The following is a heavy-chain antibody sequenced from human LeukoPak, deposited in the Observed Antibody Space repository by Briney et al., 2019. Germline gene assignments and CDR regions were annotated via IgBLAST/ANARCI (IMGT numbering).Heavy chain of an antibody. CDR3: ASDGYSGSYRGSYH. CDR1: GGTFSSYA. Sequence: GASVKVSCKASGGTFSSYAISWVRQAPGQGLEWMGRIIPIFGIANYAQKFQGRVTITADKSTSTAYMELSSLRSEDTAVYYCASDGYSGSYRGSYHWGQGTLVTVSS. D-gene: IGHD1-26*01. V-gene: IGHV1-69*04. J-gene: IGHJ5*02. CDR2: IIPIFGIA.